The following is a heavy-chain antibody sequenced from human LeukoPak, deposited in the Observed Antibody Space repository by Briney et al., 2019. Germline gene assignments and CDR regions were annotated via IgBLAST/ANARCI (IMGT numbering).Heavy chain of an antibody. CDR3: ARVKVGASDY. CDR1: GFTFNSYA. D-gene: IGHD1-26*01. V-gene: IGHV3-64D*06. J-gene: IGHJ4*02. CDR2: ISSHGGIT. Sequence: GGSLRLSCSASGFTFNSYAMHWVRQAPGKGLEYVSGISSHGGITYYADSVEGRFTISRDNSKNTLYLQMSSLRAEDTAVYYCARVKVGASDYWGQGTLVTVSS.